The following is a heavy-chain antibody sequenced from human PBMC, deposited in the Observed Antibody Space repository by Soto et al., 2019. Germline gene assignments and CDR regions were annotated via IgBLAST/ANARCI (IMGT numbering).Heavy chain of an antibody. CDR3: ARNLWGTGDFYY. CDR2: MSPNSGNT. CDR1: GYTFTSYD. D-gene: IGHD7-27*01. J-gene: IGHJ4*01. Sequence: QVQLVQSGAEVKNPGASVRVSCKTSGYTFTSYDINWMRQATGQGLEWLGWMSPNSGNTGYAQKFQGRVMMTRDTSTSTAYMELSSRQDEDTAIYYCARNLWGTGDFYYWGHGTLVTVSS. V-gene: IGHV1-8*01.